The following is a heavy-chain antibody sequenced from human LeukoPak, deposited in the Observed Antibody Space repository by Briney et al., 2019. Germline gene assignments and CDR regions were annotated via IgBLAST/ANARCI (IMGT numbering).Heavy chain of an antibody. Sequence: SETLSLTCTVSGGSISSYYWSWIRQPPGKGLEWIGYIYYSGSTNYNPSLKSRVTISVDTSKNQFSLKLSSVTAAHTAVYYCARGADDLDDAFDIWGQGTMVTVSS. CDR1: GGSISSYY. CDR2: IYYSGST. V-gene: IGHV4-59*01. CDR3: ARGADDLDDAFDI. J-gene: IGHJ3*02.